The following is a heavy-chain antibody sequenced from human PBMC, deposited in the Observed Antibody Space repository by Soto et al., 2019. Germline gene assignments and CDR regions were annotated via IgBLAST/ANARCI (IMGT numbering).Heavy chain of an antibody. V-gene: IGHV3-30*18. D-gene: IGHD2-2*01. CDR1: GFTFSSYG. CDR3: AKDPRGSSTRELP. CDR2: ISYDGSNK. J-gene: IGHJ5*02. Sequence: GGSLRLSCAASGFTFSSYGMHWVRQAPGKGLEWVAVISYDGSNKYYADSVKGRFTISRDNSKNTLYLQMNSLRAEDTAVYYCAKDPRGSSTRELPWGQGTLVTVSS.